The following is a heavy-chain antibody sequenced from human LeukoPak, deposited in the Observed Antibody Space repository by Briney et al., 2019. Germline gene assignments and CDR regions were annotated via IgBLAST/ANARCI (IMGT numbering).Heavy chain of an antibody. V-gene: IGHV3-21*01. CDR3: ARGWYSSSWDVNDY. CDR2: ISSSSSYI. D-gene: IGHD6-13*01. J-gene: IGHJ4*02. CDR1: GFTFSSYS. Sequence: GGSLSLSCAASGFTFSSYSMNWVRQAPGKGLEWVSSISSSSSYIYYADSVKGRFTISRDNAKNSLYLQMNSLRAEDTAVYYCARGWYSSSWDVNDYWGQGTLVTVSS.